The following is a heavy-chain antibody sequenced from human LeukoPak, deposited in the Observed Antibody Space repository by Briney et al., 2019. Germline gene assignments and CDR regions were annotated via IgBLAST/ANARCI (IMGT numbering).Heavy chain of an antibody. CDR3: AKCGNSGCHLIDY. CDR1: GFTVSNNY. CDR2: ISGRTGGT. V-gene: IGHV3-23*01. D-gene: IGHD5-12*01. J-gene: IGHJ4*02. Sequence: PGGSLRLSCAASGFTVSNNYMSWVRQAPGKGLEWVSAISGRTGGTYYADSVKGRFTISRDNSKSTLYLQMDSLRAEDTAVYYCAKCGNSGCHLIDYWGQGTLVTVSS.